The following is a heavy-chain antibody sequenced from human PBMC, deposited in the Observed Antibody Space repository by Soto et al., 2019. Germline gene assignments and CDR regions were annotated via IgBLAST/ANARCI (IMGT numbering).Heavy chain of an antibody. D-gene: IGHD3-10*01. J-gene: IGHJ6*02. V-gene: IGHV3-30-3*01. Sequence: GGSLRLSCTASGVTFRSYAMHWVRQPPGKGLEWVTTISHDGNKKYYADSVKGRFTVSRDNPSNTVYLQLSAARAEGTVLYYCARDFKTSSAGDYYYGMDVGGQGTTVTVSS. CDR2: ISHDGNKK. CDR3: ARDFKTSSAGDYYYGMDV. CDR1: GVTFRSYA.